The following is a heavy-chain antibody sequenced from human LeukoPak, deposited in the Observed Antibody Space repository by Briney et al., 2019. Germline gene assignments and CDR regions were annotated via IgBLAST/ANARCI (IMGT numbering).Heavy chain of an antibody. CDR1: GGSFSGYY. D-gene: IGHD6-6*01. V-gene: IGHV4-34*01. CDR3: ARDRWADSSSSFDY. J-gene: IGHJ4*02. CDR2: INHSGST. Sequence: SETLSLTCAVYGGSFSGYYWSWIRQPPGKGLEWIGEINHSGSTNYNPSLKSRVAISVDTSKNQFSLKLSSVTAADTAVYYCARDRWADSSSSFDYWGQGTLVTVSS.